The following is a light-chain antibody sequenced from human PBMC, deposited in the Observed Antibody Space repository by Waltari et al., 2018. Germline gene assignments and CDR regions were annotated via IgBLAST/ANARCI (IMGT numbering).Light chain of an antibody. CDR1: QSLTSNY. CDR3: QQYDSSPLT. Sequence: EILLTQSPGTLSLSPGDRATVPCRASQSLTSNYLAWYQQKLGQAPRLLIFGTSSRATDIPDRFSGSGSGTDFTLTISRLEADDFAVYYCQQYDSSPLTFGGGTKVEIK. V-gene: IGKV3-20*01. J-gene: IGKJ4*01. CDR2: GTS.